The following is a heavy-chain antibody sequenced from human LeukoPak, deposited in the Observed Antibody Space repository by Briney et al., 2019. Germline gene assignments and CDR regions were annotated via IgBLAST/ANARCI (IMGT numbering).Heavy chain of an antibody. V-gene: IGHV4-39*07. CDR3: ASDENNISWFYY. J-gene: IGHJ4*02. CDR1: GGSISSTSYY. Sequence: SETLSLTCTVSGGSISSTSYYWGWIRQPPGKGLEWIGSIHYSGSTYNNPSLKSRVTISVDTSKKQFSLKLSSVTAADAAVYYCASDENNISWFYYWGQGTLVTVSS. D-gene: IGHD1-14*01. CDR2: IHYSGST.